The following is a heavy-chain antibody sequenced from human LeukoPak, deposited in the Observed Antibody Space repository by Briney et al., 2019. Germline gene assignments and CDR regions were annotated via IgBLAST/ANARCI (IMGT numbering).Heavy chain of an antibody. Sequence: ASVKVSCKASGYTFTSYYMHWVRQAPGQGLEWMGIINPSGGSTSYAQKFQGRVTITADKSTSTAYMELSSLRSEDTAVYYCARDRILQWFDPWGQGTLVTVSS. CDR2: INPSGGST. V-gene: IGHV1-46*01. CDR1: GYTFTSYY. D-gene: IGHD5-18*01. J-gene: IGHJ5*02. CDR3: ARDRILQWFDP.